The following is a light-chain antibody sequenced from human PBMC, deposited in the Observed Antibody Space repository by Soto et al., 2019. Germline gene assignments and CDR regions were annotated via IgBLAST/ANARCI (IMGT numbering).Light chain of an antibody. CDR3: SSYTSSRTLNV. J-gene: IGLJ1*01. V-gene: IGLV2-14*01. CDR1: SSDVGGYNY. Sequence: QSALPQPASVSGSPGQSITISCTGTSSDVGGYNYVSWYQQHPGKAPKLMIYDVSNRPSGVSNRFSGSKSGNTASLTISGLQAEDEADYYCSSYTSSRTLNVFGTGTKLTVL. CDR2: DVS.